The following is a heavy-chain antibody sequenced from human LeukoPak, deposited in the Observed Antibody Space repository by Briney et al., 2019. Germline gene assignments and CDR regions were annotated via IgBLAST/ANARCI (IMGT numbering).Heavy chain of an antibody. CDR2: ISGSGGST. V-gene: IGHV3-23*01. D-gene: IGHD5-18*01. CDR1: GFTFSSYA. Sequence: QTGGSLRLSCAASGFTFSSYAMSWVRQAPGKGLEWVSAISGSGGSTYYADSVKGRFTISRDNAKNSLYLQMNSLRAEDTAVYYCARDGGTQLWSLGYYYYMDVWGKGTTVTVSS. CDR3: ARDGGTQLWSLGYYYYMDV. J-gene: IGHJ6*03.